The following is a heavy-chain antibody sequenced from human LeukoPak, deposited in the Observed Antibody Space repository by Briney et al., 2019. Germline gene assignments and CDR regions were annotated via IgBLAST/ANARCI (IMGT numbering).Heavy chain of an antibody. D-gene: IGHD3-22*01. CDR2: IIPILGTT. V-gene: IGHV1-69*10. CDR3: ARNSRMIVVVPDAFDM. Sequence: SVKVSCKASGGTFSSYAISWVRQAPGQGLEWMGGIIPILGTTNYAQKFQGRVTITADKSTSRAFMELSSLRSEDTAVYYCARNSRMIVVVPDAFDMWGQGTMVTVSS. CDR1: GGTFSSYA. J-gene: IGHJ3*02.